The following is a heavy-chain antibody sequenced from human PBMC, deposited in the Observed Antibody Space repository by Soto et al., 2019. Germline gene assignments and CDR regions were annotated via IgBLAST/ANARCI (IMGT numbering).Heavy chain of an antibody. CDR1: VLTFGNYA. J-gene: IGHJ4*02. Sequence: VQLVESGGGLVQPGRSLKLSCTASVLTFGNYAISWVRQAPGKGLEWVGLIRNQTYSETTQYAPSLNGRFTISRDDSNSVSYLHISSLQVDDSAFYYCTSSEMPGMSYFFGSWGQGVLVTVSS. CDR3: TSSEMPGMSYFFGS. CDR2: IRNQTYSETT. D-gene: IGHD2-2*01. V-gene: IGHV3-49*04.